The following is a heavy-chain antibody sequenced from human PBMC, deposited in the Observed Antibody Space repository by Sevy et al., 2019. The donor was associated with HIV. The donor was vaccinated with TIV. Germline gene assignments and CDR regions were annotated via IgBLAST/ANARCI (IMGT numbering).Heavy chain of an antibody. J-gene: IGHJ6*02. CDR3: ARVVEPAGIDPYYYGVDV. CDR1: GYTFTDYY. CDR2: INPKSGGT. V-gene: IGHV1-2*02. D-gene: IGHD2-2*02. Sequence: ASVKVSCKASGYTFTDYYIHWVRQAPGQGLEWMGWINPKSGGTNYAQKFHGRVTMTRDTSISTASMELSRLRSDDTAVYYCARVVEPAGIDPYYYGVDVWGPGATVTVS.